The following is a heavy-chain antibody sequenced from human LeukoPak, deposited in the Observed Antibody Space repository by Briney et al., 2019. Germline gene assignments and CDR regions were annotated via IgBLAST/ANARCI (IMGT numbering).Heavy chain of an antibody. J-gene: IGHJ6*03. D-gene: IGHD1-7*01. CDR1: GYTFTSYG. CDR3: ARDARITGTTFYYYMDV. CDR2: ISAYNGNT. V-gene: IGHV1-18*01. Sequence: GASVKVSCKASGYTFTSYGISWARQAPGQGLEWMGWISAYNGNTNYAQKLQGRVTMTTDTSTSTAYMELRSLRSDDTAVYYCARDARITGTTFYYYMDVWGKGTTVTVSS.